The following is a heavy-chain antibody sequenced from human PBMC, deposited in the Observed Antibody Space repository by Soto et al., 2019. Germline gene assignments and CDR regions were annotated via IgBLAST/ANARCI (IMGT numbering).Heavy chain of an antibody. CDR3: ASLMSSGYYYGMDV. V-gene: IGHV1-69*02. Sequence: QVQLVQSGAEVKKPGSSVKVSCKASGGTFSSYTISWVRQAPGQGLEWMGRIIPILGIANYAQKFQGRVKITADKSTGTAYMELSSLRSEDTAVYYCASLMSSGYYYGMDVWGQGTTVTVSS. J-gene: IGHJ6*02. D-gene: IGHD3-10*01. CDR1: GGTFSSYT. CDR2: IIPILGIA.